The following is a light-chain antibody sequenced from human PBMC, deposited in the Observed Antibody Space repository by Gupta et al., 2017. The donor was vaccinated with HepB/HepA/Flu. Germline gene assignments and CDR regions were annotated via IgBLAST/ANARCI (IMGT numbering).Light chain of an antibody. CDR3: QQSDSTLLT. CDR2: GAS. Sequence: DIHMTQSPSSLSASIGDRVNITCRASQSINLYLNWYQQKPGQAPRLLISGASSVQSGVPSRFNGGGSGTXFTLTIXRLQPEDFATYYCQQSDSTLLTFGXGTKVEIK. V-gene: IGKV1-39*01. CDR1: QSINLY. J-gene: IGKJ4*01.